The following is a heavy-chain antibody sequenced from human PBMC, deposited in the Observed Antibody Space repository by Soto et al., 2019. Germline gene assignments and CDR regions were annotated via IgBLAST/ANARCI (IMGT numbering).Heavy chain of an antibody. CDR1: GFTFSSYS. V-gene: IGHV3-48*01. Sequence: GGSLRLSCAASGFTFSSYSMNWVRQAPGQGLEWVSYISTSTSTTYYADSVKGRFTISRDNARNTVYLQMNSLRADDTAVYYCAKDRLAGGFYCWGQGTLVTVSS. CDR2: ISTSTSTT. D-gene: IGHD3-16*01. CDR3: AKDRLAGGFYC. J-gene: IGHJ4*02.